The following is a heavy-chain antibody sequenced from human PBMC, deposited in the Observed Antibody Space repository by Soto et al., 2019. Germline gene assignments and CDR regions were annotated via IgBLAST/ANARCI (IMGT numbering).Heavy chain of an antibody. D-gene: IGHD2-2*01. J-gene: IGHJ4*02. CDR2: ISGSGGST. CDR1: GFTFSSYA. Sequence: EVQLLESGGGLVQPGGSLRLSCAASGFTFSSYAMSWVRQAPGKGLEWVSAISGSGGSTYYADSVKGRFTISRDNSKNTPYLQMNSLRAEDTAVYYCAKRSTFHGMPFGYFDYWGQGTLVTVSS. V-gene: IGHV3-23*01. CDR3: AKRSTFHGMPFGYFDY.